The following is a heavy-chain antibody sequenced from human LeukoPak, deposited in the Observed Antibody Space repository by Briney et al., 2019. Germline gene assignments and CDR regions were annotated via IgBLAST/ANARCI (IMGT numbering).Heavy chain of an antibody. Sequence: GGSLRLSCAASGFRFSNYGMHWVRQAPGKGLEWVATISDDGTREYYADSVQGRFAISRDNSKNTLHLQMNSLRAEDTALYYCAKDMLTGFYYMLDYWGQGTLVTVSS. V-gene: IGHV3-30*18. J-gene: IGHJ4*02. CDR1: GFRFSNYG. CDR3: AKDMLTGFYYMLDY. D-gene: IGHD3-9*01. CDR2: ISDDGTRE.